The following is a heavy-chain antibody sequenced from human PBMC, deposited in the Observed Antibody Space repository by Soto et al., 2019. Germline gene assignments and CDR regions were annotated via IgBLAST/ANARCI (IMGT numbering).Heavy chain of an antibody. CDR1: GFTFSSYW. D-gene: IGHD6-19*01. CDR3: ARTDSSGWYSTYYYYGMDV. CDR2: IKQDGSEK. Sequence: PGGSRRLSCAASGFTFSSYWMSWVRQAPGKGLEWVANIKQDGSEKYYVDSVKGRFTISRDNAKNSLYLQMNSLRAEDTAVYYCARTDSSGWYSTYYYYGMDVWGQGTTVTVSS. J-gene: IGHJ6*02. V-gene: IGHV3-7*03.